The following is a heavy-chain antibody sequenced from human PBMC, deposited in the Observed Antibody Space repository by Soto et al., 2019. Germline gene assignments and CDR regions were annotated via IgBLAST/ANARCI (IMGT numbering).Heavy chain of an antibody. J-gene: IGHJ4*02. Sequence: EVQLVESGGGLVQPGGSLRLSCAVFGFTSDDYGIHWVRQVPGKGLEWVSGLIWNSGRTGYAGSVEGRFTISRGDAKNFLYLQINSLRPEDTALYYCVRDASPGGAEYWGQGTLVTVSS. CDR2: LIWNSGRT. D-gene: IGHD3-10*01. V-gene: IGHV3-9*02. CDR3: VRDASPGGAEY. CDR1: GFTSDDYG.